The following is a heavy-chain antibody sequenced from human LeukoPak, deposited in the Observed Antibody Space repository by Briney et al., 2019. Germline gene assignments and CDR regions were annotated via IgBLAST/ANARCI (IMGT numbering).Heavy chain of an antibody. Sequence: SETLSLTSTVSGGSISSSYWSWIRQPPGKGLEWIGYIYYSGTTNYNPSLKSRVTISADTSKNQFSLKLSSVTAADTAVYYCARGYCSGGNCYPNWFDPWGQGTLVTVSS. V-gene: IGHV4-59*01. D-gene: IGHD2-15*01. J-gene: IGHJ5*02. CDR1: GGSISSSY. CDR3: ARGYCSGGNCYPNWFDP. CDR2: IYYSGTT.